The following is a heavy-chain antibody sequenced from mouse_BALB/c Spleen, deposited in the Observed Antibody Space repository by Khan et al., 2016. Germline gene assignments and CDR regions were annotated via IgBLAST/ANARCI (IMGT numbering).Heavy chain of an antibody. CDR1: GYTFTSYV. CDR2: INPHNDGT. J-gene: IGHJ3*01. V-gene: IGHV1S136*01. D-gene: IGHD2-5*01. CDR3: ARGSYYRNYWFAY. Sequence: VQLQQPGPELVKPGASVKMSCKASGYTFTSYVMHWVKQKPGQGLEWIGYINPHNDGTKYNEKFKGKATLTSDKSSSTVYMELSSLTFEDSAVSYCARGSYYRNYWFAYWGQGTLVTVSA.